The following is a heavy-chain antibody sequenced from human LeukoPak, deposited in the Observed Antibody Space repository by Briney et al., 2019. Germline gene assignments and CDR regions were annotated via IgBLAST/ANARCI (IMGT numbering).Heavy chain of an antibody. D-gene: IGHD6-6*01. V-gene: IGHV3-23*01. CDR1: GFTFSNYA. Sequence: GGSLRLSCAASGFTFSNYAMSWVRQAPGKGLEWVSIISLTGGSTYYADSVKGRSTISRDNSKNTLYQHINSLRAEDTARYYCVRRGSYFDYWGQGTLVAVSS. CDR2: ISLTGGST. CDR3: VRRGSYFDY. J-gene: IGHJ4*02.